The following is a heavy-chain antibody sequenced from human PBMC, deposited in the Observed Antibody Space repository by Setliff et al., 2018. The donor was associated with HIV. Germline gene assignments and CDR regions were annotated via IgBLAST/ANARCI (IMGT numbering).Heavy chain of an antibody. Sequence: GRSLKISCKGSGYRFTSHYIAWVRQMPGKGLEWMGITYPGDSETRYSPSFQGQVTFSADEAFSTAYLQWSSLKPSDTAMYYCARQMRTIEGGALDIWGQGTLVTVSS. D-gene: IGHD1-1*01. CDR2: TYPGDSET. CDR3: ARQMRTIEGGALDI. J-gene: IGHJ3*02. V-gene: IGHV5-51*03. CDR1: GYRFTSHY.